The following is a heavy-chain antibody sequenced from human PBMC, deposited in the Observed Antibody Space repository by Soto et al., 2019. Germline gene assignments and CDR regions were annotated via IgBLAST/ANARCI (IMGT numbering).Heavy chain of an antibody. CDR3: VKDQGPGEGYFDY. Sequence: LSCSASGFTFSSYPMHWVRQAPGKGLEYVSAISSNGGSTYYADSVKGRFTISRDNSKNTLYLQMSSLRAEDTAVYYCVKDQGPGEGYFDYWGQGXLVTVYS. CDR2: ISSNGGST. J-gene: IGHJ4*02. V-gene: IGHV3-64D*06. CDR1: GFTFSSYP.